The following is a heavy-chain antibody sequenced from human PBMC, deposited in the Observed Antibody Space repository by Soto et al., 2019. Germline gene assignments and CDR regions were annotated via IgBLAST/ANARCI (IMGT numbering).Heavy chain of an antibody. CDR1: GGTFSSYT. V-gene: IGHV1-69*08. D-gene: IGHD3-10*02. Sequence: QVQLVQSGAEVKKPGSSVKVSCKASGGTFSSYTISWVRQAPGQGLEWMGRIIPILGIANYAQKFQGRVTITADKSTSTAYMELSSLRSEDTAVYYCARDPNLSITMVGLAGGWFDPWGQGTLVTVSS. CDR3: ARDPNLSITMVGLAGGWFDP. J-gene: IGHJ5*02. CDR2: IIPILGIA.